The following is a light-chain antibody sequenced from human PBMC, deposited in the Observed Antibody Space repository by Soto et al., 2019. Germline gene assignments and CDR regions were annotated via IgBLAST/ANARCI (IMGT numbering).Light chain of an antibody. CDR1: QSISSW. CDR2: DAS. Sequence: DIQMTQSPSTLSASVGDRATITCRASQSISSWLAWYQQKPGKAPKLLIYDASSLESGVPSRFSGSGSGTEFTLTISSLQPDDFTTYYCQQYNSYPTFGQGTKVEIK. CDR3: QQYNSYPT. V-gene: IGKV1-5*01. J-gene: IGKJ1*01.